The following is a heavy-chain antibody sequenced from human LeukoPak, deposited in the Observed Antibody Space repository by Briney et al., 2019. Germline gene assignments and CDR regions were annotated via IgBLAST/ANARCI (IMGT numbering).Heavy chain of an antibody. Sequence: GASVKVSCKASGYTFSSYGISWVRQAPGQGLEWLGYISAYNGNTNYAQKVQGRITITTDTSTSTAYMDMRSLRSDDTAVYYCARDCSGSSCYWIHWGQGTLLTVSS. J-gene: IGHJ4*02. CDR3: ARDCSGSSCYWIH. CDR1: GYTFSSYG. V-gene: IGHV1-18*01. D-gene: IGHD2-15*01. CDR2: ISAYNGNT.